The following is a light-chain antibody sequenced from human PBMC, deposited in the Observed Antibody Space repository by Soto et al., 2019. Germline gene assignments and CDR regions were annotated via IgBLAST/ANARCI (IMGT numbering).Light chain of an antibody. J-gene: IGLJ1*01. CDR2: EVN. CDR3: NSYTSSSTYI. V-gene: IGLV2-14*01. CDR1: SSYVGAYNY. Sequence: SELTQPASGSGAPGEWITITCPGTSSYVGAYNYVSWYQQHPGKAPKLMIYEVNNRPSGVSNRFSASKSGNTASLTISGLQSEDEADYYCNSYTSSSTYIFGNGTNGTVL.